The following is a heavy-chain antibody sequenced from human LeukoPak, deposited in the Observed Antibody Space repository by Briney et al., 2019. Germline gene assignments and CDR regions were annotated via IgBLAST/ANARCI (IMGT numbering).Heavy chain of an antibody. CDR3: ARASDSSSWRPLDY. CDR2: IRYDGSNK. V-gene: IGHV3-30*02. CDR1: GFTFSSYG. D-gene: IGHD6-13*01. J-gene: IGHJ4*02. Sequence: GGSLRLSCAASGFTFSSYGMHWVRQAPGKGLEWVAFIRYDGSNKYYADSVKGRFTISRDNSKNTLYLQMNSLRAEDTAVYYCARASDSSSWRPLDYWGQGTQVTVSS.